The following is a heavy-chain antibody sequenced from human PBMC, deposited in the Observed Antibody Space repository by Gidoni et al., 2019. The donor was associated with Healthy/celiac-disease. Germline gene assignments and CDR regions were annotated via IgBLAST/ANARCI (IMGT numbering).Heavy chain of an antibody. Sequence: EVQLVESGGGLVQPGGSLKLSCAASGFTFSGSAMPWVRQASGKGLEWVGRIKNQANSYATAYAASVKGRFTISRDDSKNTAYLQMNSLKTEDTAVYYCTRPWDDYGDYSPYNWFDPWGQGTLVTVSS. CDR1: GFTFSGSA. CDR3: TRPWDDYGDYSPYNWFDP. D-gene: IGHD4-17*01. CDR2: IKNQANSYAT. J-gene: IGHJ5*02. V-gene: IGHV3-73*02.